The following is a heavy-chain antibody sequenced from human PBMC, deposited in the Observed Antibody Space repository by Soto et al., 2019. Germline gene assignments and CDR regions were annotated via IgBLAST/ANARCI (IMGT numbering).Heavy chain of an antibody. CDR3: ARATVTTPYYFDY. D-gene: IGHD1-1*01. J-gene: IGHJ4*02. V-gene: IGHV3-13*01. CDR1: GFTLSSHD. Sequence: EVQLVESGGGLVQPGGSLRLSCAASGFTLSSHDVHWVRQATGKGLEWVSGITSAGGTYYPGSVKGRFTISRDNAKNSFYLQMNSLRAGDTAVYYCARATVTTPYYFDYWGQGALVTVSS. CDR2: ITSAGGT.